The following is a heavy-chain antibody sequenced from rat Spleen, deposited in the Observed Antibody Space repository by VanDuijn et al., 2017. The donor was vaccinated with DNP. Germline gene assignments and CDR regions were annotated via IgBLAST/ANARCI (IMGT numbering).Heavy chain of an antibody. Sequence: EVQLVESGGGLVQPGRSLKLSCAASGFTFSDYYMAWVRQAPTRGLELVAYISFDVGITYYGDSVKGRFTISRDNAKTTLYLQMNSLTSEDMATYYCARPHYYSSGGFAYWGQGVMVTVSS. CDR1: GFTFSDYY. D-gene: IGHD1-1*01. CDR3: ARPHYYSSGGFAY. V-gene: IGHV5-22*01. CDR2: ISFDVGIT. J-gene: IGHJ2*01.